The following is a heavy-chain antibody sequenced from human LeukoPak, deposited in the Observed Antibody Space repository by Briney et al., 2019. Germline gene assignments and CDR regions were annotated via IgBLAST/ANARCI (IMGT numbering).Heavy chain of an antibody. J-gene: IGHJ4*02. V-gene: IGHV3-30*02. CDR2: IHYDGSNK. D-gene: IGHD3-3*01. CDR3: AKNQLQFLEWLSIDY. CDR1: GFAFSTYG. Sequence: PGRSLRLSCTTSGFAFSTYGIHWVRQVPGKGPEWMAFIHYDGSNKYYSDSVRGRFTISRDSSKNTVYLQMNSLRAEDTAVYYCAKNQLQFLEWLSIDYWGQGTLVTVSS.